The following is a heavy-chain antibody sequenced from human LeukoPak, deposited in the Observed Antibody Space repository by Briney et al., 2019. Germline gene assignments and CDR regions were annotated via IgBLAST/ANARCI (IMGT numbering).Heavy chain of an antibody. CDR3: ARIITGSTYGQFDF. V-gene: IGHV3-74*01. CDR1: GFTFSDYW. J-gene: IGHJ4*02. D-gene: IGHD5-18*01. Sequence: GGSLRLSCTASGFTFSDYWMHWVRQAPGKGLVWASRINSDGSRTNYADCVKGRFTISRDNAKNTVFLQMNSLTAEDAAVYYCARIITGSTYGQFDFWGQGALATVSS. CDR2: INSDGSRT.